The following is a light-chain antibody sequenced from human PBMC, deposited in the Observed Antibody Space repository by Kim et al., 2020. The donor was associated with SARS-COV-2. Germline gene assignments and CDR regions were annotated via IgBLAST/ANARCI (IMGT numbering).Light chain of an antibody. J-gene: IGLJ1*01. CDR2: QDS. Sequence: VSPGQTASITCSGDKLGDKYAFWYQQKPGQSPVLVIYQDSKRPSGIPERFSGSNSGNTATLTISGTQAMDEADYYCQAWDSSTEVFGTGTKVTVL. CDR1: KLGDKY. CDR3: QAWDSSTEV. V-gene: IGLV3-1*01.